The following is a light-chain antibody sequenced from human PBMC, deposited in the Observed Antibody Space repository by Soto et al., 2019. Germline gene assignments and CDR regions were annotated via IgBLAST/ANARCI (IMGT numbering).Light chain of an antibody. CDR1: QSISSW. V-gene: IGKV1-5*03. CDR2: KAS. J-gene: IGKJ1*01. CDR3: QQYNSYPWT. Sequence: DIQMTQSPSTLSASVGDRVTITCRASQSISSWLAWYQQKPGKAPKLLIYKASSLESGVPSRFSGSGSGTEFTLTICSLQPDDFATYFFQQYNSYPWTFGQGTKVEIK.